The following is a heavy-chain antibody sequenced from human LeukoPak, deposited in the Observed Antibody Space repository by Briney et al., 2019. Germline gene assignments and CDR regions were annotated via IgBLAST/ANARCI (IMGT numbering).Heavy chain of an antibody. CDR1: GFTFSSYG. CDR2: IRYDGSNK. V-gene: IGHV3-30*02. J-gene: IGHJ6*02. CDR3: ARERMDSNTFMYGMDV. Sequence: GSLRLSCAASGFTFSSYGMHWVRQAPGKGLEWVAFIRYDGSNKYYADSVKGRFTISRDNSKNTLYLQMNSLRAEDTAVYYCARERMDSNTFMYGMDVWGQGTTVTVSS. D-gene: IGHD3/OR15-3a*01.